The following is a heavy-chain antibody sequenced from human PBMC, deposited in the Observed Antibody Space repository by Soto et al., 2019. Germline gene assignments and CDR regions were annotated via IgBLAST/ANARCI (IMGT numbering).Heavy chain of an antibody. Sequence: QVQLQESGPGLVKPSQTLSLTCTVSGGSISSGGYYWSWIRQHPEKGLEWFGYIYYSGTTYYNPSLQSRVSISVETVTNQDAVILSSVTAADTSGYYCARAEAAGWFDPWGQGTLVNVSS. V-gene: IGHV4-31*03. CDR2: IYYSGTT. CDR3: ARAEAAGWFDP. J-gene: IGHJ5*02. CDR1: GGSISSGGYY.